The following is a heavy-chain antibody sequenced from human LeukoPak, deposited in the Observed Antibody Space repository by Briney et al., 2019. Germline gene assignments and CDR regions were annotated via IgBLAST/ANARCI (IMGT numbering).Heavy chain of an antibody. Sequence: PSETLSLTCAVYGGSFSGYYWSWIRQPPGKGLEWIGEINHGGSTNYNPSLESRVTISVDTSKIQFSLKLSSVTAADTAVYYCARGDPYGDYGDAFDIWGQGTMVTVSS. CDR1: GGSFSGYY. V-gene: IGHV4-34*01. CDR2: INHGGST. J-gene: IGHJ3*02. D-gene: IGHD4-17*01. CDR3: ARGDPYGDYGDAFDI.